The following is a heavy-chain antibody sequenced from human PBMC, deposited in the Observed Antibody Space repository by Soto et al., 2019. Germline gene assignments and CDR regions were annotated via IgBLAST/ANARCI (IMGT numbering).Heavy chain of an antibody. J-gene: IGHJ5*02. CDR2: IFYSGST. CDR3: ARHISGPRRSWFDP. CDR1: GGSISSSSYY. Sequence: SETLSLTCTVSGGSISSSSYYWGWIRQPPGKGLEWIGSIFYSGSTYYNPSLKSRVTISVDTSKNQFSLKLSSVTAADTAVYYCARHISGPRRSWFDPWGQGTLVTVSS. V-gene: IGHV4-39*01. D-gene: IGHD3-10*01.